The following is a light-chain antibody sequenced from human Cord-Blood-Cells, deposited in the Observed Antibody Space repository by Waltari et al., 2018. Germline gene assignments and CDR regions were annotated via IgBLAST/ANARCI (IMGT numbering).Light chain of an antibody. CDR3: CSYAGSSTFERV. CDR2: EGS. J-gene: IGLJ3*02. Sequence: QSALTQPASVSGSPGQSITISCTGTSSDVGSYNLVSWYQQHPGKAPKLMIYEGSKRPSGVSNRLAGSKSGNTASLTISGLQAEDEADYYCCSYAGSSTFERVFGGGTKLTVL. CDR1: SSDVGSYNL. V-gene: IGLV2-23*03.